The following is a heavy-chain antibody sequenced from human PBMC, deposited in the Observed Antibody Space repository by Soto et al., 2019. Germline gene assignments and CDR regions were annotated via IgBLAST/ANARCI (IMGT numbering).Heavy chain of an antibody. CDR2: IIPIFGTA. V-gene: IGHV1-69*01. CDR1: EGTFSSYA. J-gene: IGHJ5*02. CDR3: ARGGVTIFGVPKRSWFDP. Sequence: QMQLVQSGAEVKKPGSSVKVSCKASEGTFSSYAISWVRQAPGQGLEWMGGIIPIFGTANYAQKFQGRVTITADESTSTAYMELSSLRSEDTAVYYCARGGVTIFGVPKRSWFDPWGQGTLVTVSS. D-gene: IGHD3-3*01.